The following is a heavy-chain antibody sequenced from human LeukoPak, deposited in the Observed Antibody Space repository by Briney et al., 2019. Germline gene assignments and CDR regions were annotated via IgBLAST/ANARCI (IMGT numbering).Heavy chain of an antibody. CDR3: ARVHEWELLFHDY. CDR2: INPKNAGT. D-gene: IGHD1-26*01. J-gene: IGHJ4*02. V-gene: IGHV1-2*02. Sequence: ASVKVSCKASGYTFTGHYMHWVRQAPGQGLEWMGWINPKNAGTNYAQKFQGRVTMTRDTSTGTVYMELSRLRSDDTAVYYCARVHEWELLFHDYWGQGTLVTVSS. CDR1: GYTFTGHY.